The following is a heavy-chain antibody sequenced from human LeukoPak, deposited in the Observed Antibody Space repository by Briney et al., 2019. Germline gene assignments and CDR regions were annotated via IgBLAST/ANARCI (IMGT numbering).Heavy chain of an antibody. Sequence: SETLSLTCTVSGYSITSGYYWGWIRQPPGKGLEWIGSIYHSGSTNYNPSLKSRVTISVDTSKNQFSLKLSSVTAADTAVYYCARGAPAAGLLFDYWGQGTLVTVSS. CDR3: ARGAPAAGLLFDY. V-gene: IGHV4-38-2*02. J-gene: IGHJ4*02. D-gene: IGHD6-13*01. CDR1: GYSITSGYY. CDR2: IYHSGST.